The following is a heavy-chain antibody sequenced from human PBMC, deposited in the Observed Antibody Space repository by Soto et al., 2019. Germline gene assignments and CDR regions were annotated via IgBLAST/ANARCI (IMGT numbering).Heavy chain of an antibody. CDR2: ISGSGGST. J-gene: IGHJ5*02. Sequence: GGSLRLSCAASGFTFSSYAMSWVRQAPGKGLEWVSAISGSGGSTYYADSVKGRFTISRDNSKNTLYLQMNSLRAEDTAVYYCAKVVGAYFDRLIPNWFDPWGQGTLVTVSS. CDR3: AKVVGAYFDRLIPNWFDP. V-gene: IGHV3-23*01. D-gene: IGHD3-9*01. CDR1: GFTFSSYA.